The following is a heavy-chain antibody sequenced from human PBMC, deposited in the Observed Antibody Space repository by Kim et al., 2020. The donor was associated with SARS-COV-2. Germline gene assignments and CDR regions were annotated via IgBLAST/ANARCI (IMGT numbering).Heavy chain of an antibody. V-gene: IGHV6-1*01. CDR3: ARDRQRAGTGVDY. D-gene: IGHD6-19*01. J-gene: IGHJ4*02. Sequence: YALSVKGRITINTDTSKNRFSLQLNSVTPEDTAVYYCARDRQRAGTGVDYWGQGTLVTVSS.